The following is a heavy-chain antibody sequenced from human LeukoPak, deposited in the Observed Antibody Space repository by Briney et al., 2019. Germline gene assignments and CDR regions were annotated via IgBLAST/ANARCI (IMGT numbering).Heavy chain of an antibody. J-gene: IGHJ6*03. CDR1: GYTFTSYD. CDR2: MNPNSGNT. Sequence: ASVKVSCKASGYTFTSYDINWVRQATGQGLEWMGWMNPNSGNTGYAQKFQGRVTMTRNTSISTAYMELSSLRSEDTAVYYCARTIPSGWFPYYYYYYMDVWGKGTTVTISS. V-gene: IGHV1-8*01. D-gene: IGHD6-19*01. CDR3: ARTIPSGWFPYYYYYYMDV.